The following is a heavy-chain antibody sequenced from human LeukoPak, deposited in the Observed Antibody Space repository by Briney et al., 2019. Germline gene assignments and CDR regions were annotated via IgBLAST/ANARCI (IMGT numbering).Heavy chain of an antibody. CDR1: GFTFSSYG. V-gene: IGHV3-30*18. Sequence: PGRSLRLSCAASGFTFSSYGMHWVRQAPGKGLEWVAVISYDESNKYYADSVKGRFTISRDNSKNTLYLQMNSLRAEDTAVYYCAKEAVNYYDSSGYFDDAFDIWSQGTMVTVSS. J-gene: IGHJ3*02. CDR2: ISYDESNK. D-gene: IGHD3-22*01. CDR3: AKEAVNYYDSSGYFDDAFDI.